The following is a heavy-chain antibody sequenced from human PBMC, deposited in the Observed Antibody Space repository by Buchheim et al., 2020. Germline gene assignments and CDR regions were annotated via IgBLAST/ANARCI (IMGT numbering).Heavy chain of an antibody. CDR3: AKQWLFVARNNWFDP. D-gene: IGHD6-19*01. J-gene: IGHJ5*02. CDR1: GGSFSGYY. V-gene: IGHV4-34*01. Sequence: QVQLQQWGAGLLKPSETLSLTCAVYGGSFSGYYWSWIRQPPGKGLEWIGEINHSGSTNYNPSLKSHVTLSVDTSKNQFSLQLSSVTAADTAVYYCAKQWLFVARNNWFDPWGQGTL. CDR2: INHSGST.